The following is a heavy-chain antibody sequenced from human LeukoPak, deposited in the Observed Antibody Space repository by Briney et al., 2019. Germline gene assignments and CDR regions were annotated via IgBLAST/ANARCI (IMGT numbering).Heavy chain of an antibody. V-gene: IGHV3-53*01. CDR1: GFTVSSNY. D-gene: IGHD2-2*01. CDR2: IYSGGST. J-gene: IGHJ4*02. CDR3: ARGGYCSSTSCSDV. Sequence: PGVSLPLSCAASGFTVSSNYMRWVRQDPGEGLEGASVIYSGGSTYYADSVKVRFTISRDNSKNTLYLQMNSLRAEDTAVYYCARGGYCSSTSCSDVWGQGTLVTVSS.